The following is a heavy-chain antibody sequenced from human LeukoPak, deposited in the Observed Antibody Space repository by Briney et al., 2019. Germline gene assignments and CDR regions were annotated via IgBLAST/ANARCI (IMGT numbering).Heavy chain of an antibody. CDR1: GFTFSSYA. Sequence: GGSLRLSCAASGFTFSSYAMSWVRQAPGKGLEWVSAISGSGGSTYYADSVKGRFTISRDNSKNTLYLQMNSLRAEDTAVYYCAKDGILRYCSSTSCHPPFDYWGQGTLVTVSS. CDR3: AKDGILRYCSSTSCHPPFDY. V-gene: IGHV3-23*01. J-gene: IGHJ4*02. D-gene: IGHD2-2*01. CDR2: ISGSGGST.